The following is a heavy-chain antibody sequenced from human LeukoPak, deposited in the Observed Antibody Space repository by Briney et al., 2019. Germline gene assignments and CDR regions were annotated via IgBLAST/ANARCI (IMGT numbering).Heavy chain of an antibody. J-gene: IGHJ4*02. CDR1: GFTFSSYG. CDR2: IWDDGSDK. V-gene: IGHV3-30*02. D-gene: IGHD5-12*01. Sequence: GGSLRLSCAASGFTFSSYGMHWVRQAPGKGLEWVAFIWDDGSDKYYADSAKGRFTISRDNAKNSLYLQMNSLRTEDMALYYCAKDRLSGYSGGVIDYWGQGTLVTVSS. CDR3: AKDRLSGYSGGVIDY.